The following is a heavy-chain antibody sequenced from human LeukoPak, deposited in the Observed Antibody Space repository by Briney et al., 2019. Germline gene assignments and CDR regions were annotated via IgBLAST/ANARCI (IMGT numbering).Heavy chain of an antibody. Sequence: GGSLRLSCAASGFXFSSYGMHWVRQAPGKGLEWVAVISYDGSNKYYADSVKGRFTISRDNSKNTLYLQMNSLRAEDTAVYYCAKDGDKQDILTGPFDYWGQGTLVTVSS. J-gene: IGHJ4*02. CDR1: GFXFSSYG. CDR2: ISYDGSNK. CDR3: AKDGDKQDILTGPFDY. V-gene: IGHV3-30*18. D-gene: IGHD3-9*01.